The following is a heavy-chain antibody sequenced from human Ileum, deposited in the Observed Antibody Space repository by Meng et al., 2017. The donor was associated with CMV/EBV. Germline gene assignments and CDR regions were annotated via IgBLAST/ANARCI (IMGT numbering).Heavy chain of an antibody. CDR1: ISSSSYC. Sequence: ISSSSYCWGWIRQPPGKGLEWIGSIYYSGSTYYNPSLKSRVTISVDTSKNQFSLKLSSVTAADTAVYYCARGVYYDFWSGYYPIDYWGQGTLVTVSS. V-gene: IGHV4-39*01. CDR2: IYYSGST. J-gene: IGHJ4*02. D-gene: IGHD3-3*01. CDR3: ARGVYYDFWSGYYPIDY.